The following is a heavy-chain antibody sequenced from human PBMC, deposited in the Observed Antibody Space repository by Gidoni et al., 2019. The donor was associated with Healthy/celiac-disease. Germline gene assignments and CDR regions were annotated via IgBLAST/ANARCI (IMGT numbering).Heavy chain of an antibody. V-gene: IGHV3-30*02. CDR1: GFTFSSYG. Sequence: QVQLVESGGGVVEPGGSLRLSCAASGFTFSSYGMHWVRQAPGKGLEWVAFIRYDGSNKYYADSVKVRFTISRDNSKNTLYLQMNSLRAEDTAVYYCAKDGYDFWSGYRIDYWGQGTLVTVSS. J-gene: IGHJ4*02. D-gene: IGHD3-3*01. CDR2: IRYDGSNK. CDR3: AKDGYDFWSGYRIDY.